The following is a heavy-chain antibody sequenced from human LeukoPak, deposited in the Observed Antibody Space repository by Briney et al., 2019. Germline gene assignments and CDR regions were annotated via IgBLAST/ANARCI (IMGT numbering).Heavy chain of an antibody. CDR2: IGTAYDT. D-gene: IGHD5-18*01. V-gene: IGHV3-13*01. CDR1: GFTFSSYD. Sequence: GGSLRLSCVASGFTFSSYDMHWVRQGTGKGLEWVSAIGTAYDTYYAGSVKGRFTISRENAENSLYLQMNSLRAGDTAVYYCARLLGYSYGNDAFDIWGQGTMVTVYS. CDR3: ARLLGYSYGNDAFDI. J-gene: IGHJ3*02.